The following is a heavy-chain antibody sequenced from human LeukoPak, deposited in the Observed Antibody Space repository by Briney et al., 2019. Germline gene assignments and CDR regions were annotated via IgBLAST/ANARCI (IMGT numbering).Heavy chain of an antibody. CDR3: ARRGYYDSSGYYTFDY. CDR1: GGSISSGGYS. J-gene: IGHJ4*02. D-gene: IGHD3-22*01. CDR2: IYHSGST. V-gene: IGHV4-30-2*01. Sequence: SETLSLTCAVSGGSISSGGYSWSWIRQPPGKGLEWIGYIYHSGSTYYNPSLKSRVTISVDRSKNQFSLKLSSVTAADTAVYYCARRGYYDSSGYYTFDYWGQGTLVTVSS.